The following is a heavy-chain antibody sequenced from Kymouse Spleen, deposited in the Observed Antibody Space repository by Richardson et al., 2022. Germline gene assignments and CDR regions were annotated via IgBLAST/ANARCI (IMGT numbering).Heavy chain of an antibody. Sequence: QVQLQQWGAGLLKPSETLSLTCAVYGGSFSGYYWSWIRQPPGKGLEWIGEINHSGSTNYNPSLKSRVTISVDTSKNQFSLKLSSVTAADTAVYYCARGDTAMVKRYYYGMDVWGQGTTVTVSS. CDR1: GGSFSGYY. V-gene: IGHV4-34*01. CDR2: INHSGST. CDR3: ARGDTAMVKRYYYGMDV. D-gene: IGHD5-18,IGHD5-18*01. J-gene: IGHJ6*02.